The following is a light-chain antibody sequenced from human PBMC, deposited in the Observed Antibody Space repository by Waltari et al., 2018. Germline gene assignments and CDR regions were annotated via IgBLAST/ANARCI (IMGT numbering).Light chain of an antibody. V-gene: IGLV2-23*02. CDR2: DVT. Sequence: QSALTQPASVSGSPGQSITISCTGTSSDVGSYYLVSWYQHHPGKAPKLMIYDVTKRPSGISNRFSGSKSGNTASLTISGLQTEDEADYYCCSYAGSSTVVFGGGTKLTVL. CDR1: SSDVGSYYL. CDR3: CSYAGSSTVV. J-gene: IGLJ2*01.